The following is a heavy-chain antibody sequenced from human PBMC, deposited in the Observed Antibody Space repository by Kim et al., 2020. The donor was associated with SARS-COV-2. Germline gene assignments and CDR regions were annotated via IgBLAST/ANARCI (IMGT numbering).Heavy chain of an antibody. Sequence: ASVKVSCKASGYTFTSYDINWVRQATGQGLEWMGWMNPNSGNTGYAQKFQGRVTMTRNTSISTAYMELSSLRSEDTAVYYCARGWDPSWGIIYYYYGMDVWGQGTTVTVSS. J-gene: IGHJ6*02. CDR2: MNPNSGNT. V-gene: IGHV1-8*01. CDR3: ARGWDPSWGIIYYYYGMDV. CDR1: GYTFTSYD. D-gene: IGHD3-16*01.